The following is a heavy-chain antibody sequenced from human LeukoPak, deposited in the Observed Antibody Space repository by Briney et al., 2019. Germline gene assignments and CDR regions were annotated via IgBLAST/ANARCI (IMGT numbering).Heavy chain of an antibody. V-gene: IGHV3-74*01. Sequence: GGSLRLSCAASGFTFSNYWMHWVRQAPGKGLVWVSRINSDGSARSHADSVKGRFTISRDNAKKTLYLQMTSLRTEDTAVYYCASASSHRIAAGGDYWGQGILVTVSP. CDR2: INSDGSAR. D-gene: IGHD6-13*01. CDR1: GFTFSNYW. J-gene: IGHJ4*02. CDR3: ASASSHRIAAGGDY.